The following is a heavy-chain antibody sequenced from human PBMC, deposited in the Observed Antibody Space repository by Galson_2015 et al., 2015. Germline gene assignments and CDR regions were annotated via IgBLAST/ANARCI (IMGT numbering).Heavy chain of an antibody. J-gene: IGHJ4*02. Sequence: YSGSTYYNPSLKSRVTISVDTSKNQFSLKLSSVTAADTAVYYCARLPPLYYYGSGIDYWGQGTLVTVSS. CDR3: ARLPPLYYYGSGIDY. CDR2: YSGST. D-gene: IGHD3-10*01. V-gene: IGHV4-39*01.